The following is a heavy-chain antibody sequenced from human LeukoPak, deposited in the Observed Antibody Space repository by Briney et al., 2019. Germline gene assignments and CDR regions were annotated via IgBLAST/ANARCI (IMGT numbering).Heavy chain of an antibody. CDR3: ARAGGYGLIDY. CDR2: IYHSGTTYSGST. D-gene: IGHD5-18*01. CDR1: GASMSNYY. Sequence: SETLSLTCNVSGASMSNYYWVWIGQPPGKGLEWIGSIYHSGTTYSGSTCYNPSLKSRVTISLDTSKNQCSLKVGSMTAADMAVYDCARAGGYGLIDYWGQGTMVTVSS. V-gene: IGHV4-39*07. J-gene: IGHJ4*02.